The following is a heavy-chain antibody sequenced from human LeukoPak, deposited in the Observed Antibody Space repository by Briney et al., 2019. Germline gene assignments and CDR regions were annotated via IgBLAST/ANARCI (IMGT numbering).Heavy chain of an antibody. V-gene: IGHV3-11*01. Sequence: GGSLRLSCAVSGFPFSDYYMRWIRQAPGKGLEWVSYISSGGSTISHADSVKGRFTISRDNAENSLYLQMNSLRAEDTAVYYCARRAAAGRCFYYWGQGTLVTVSS. D-gene: IGHD6-13*01. CDR1: GFPFSDYY. CDR2: ISSGGSTI. J-gene: IGHJ4*02. CDR3: ARRAAAGRCFYY.